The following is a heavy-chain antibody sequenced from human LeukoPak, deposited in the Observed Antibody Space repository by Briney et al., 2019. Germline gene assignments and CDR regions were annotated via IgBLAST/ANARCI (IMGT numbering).Heavy chain of an antibody. CDR2: INPNSGDT. CDR1: GYTFTGYY. D-gene: IGHD3-9*01. Sequence: GASVKVSRKASGYTFTGYYMHWVRQAPGQGLEWMGWINPNSGDTNYAQKFQGRVTMTRDTSISTAYMELSRLRSDDTAVYYCARGDILTGYYRLWGQGTLVTVSS. CDR3: ARGDILTGYYRL. J-gene: IGHJ4*02. V-gene: IGHV1-2*02.